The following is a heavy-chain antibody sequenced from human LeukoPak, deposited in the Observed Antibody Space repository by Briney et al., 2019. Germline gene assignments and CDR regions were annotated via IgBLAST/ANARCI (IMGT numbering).Heavy chain of an antibody. V-gene: IGHV3-48*03. J-gene: IGHJ6*03. CDR1: GFTFSSYE. CDR2: ISGSGTTI. D-gene: IGHD6-13*01. CDR3: ASNGSSWYVGSYYYYMDV. Sequence: PGGSLRLSCAASGFTFSSYEMNWVRQSPGKGLEWISYISGSGTTIYYADSVEGRLTISRGNAKNSLYLQMNSLRAEDKAVYYCASNGSSWYVGSYYYYMDVWGKGTTVTVSS.